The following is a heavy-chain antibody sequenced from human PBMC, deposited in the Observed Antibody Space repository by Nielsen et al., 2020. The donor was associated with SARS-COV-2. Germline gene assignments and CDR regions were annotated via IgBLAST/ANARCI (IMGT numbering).Heavy chain of an antibody. J-gene: IGHJ4*02. CDR2: ISWNSGSI. CDR1: GFTFDDYA. D-gene: IGHD6-19*01. Sequence: GGSLRLSCAASGFTFDDYAMHWVRQAPGKGLEWVSGISWNSGSIGYADSVKGRFTISRDNAKNSLYLQMNSLRAEDTALYYCAKDSWPVAGIASNFEYWGQGTLVTVSS. V-gene: IGHV3-9*01. CDR3: AKDSWPVAGIASNFEY.